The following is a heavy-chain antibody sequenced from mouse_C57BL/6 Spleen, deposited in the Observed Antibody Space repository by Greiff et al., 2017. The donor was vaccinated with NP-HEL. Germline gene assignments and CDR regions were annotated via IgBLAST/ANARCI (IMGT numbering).Heavy chain of an antibody. CDR3: ARDRKFYYFDY. CDR1: GYSITSGYY. J-gene: IGHJ2*01. CDR2: ISYDGSN. Sequence: VQLQQSGPGLVKPSQSLSLTCSVTGYSITSGYYWNWIRQFPGNKLEWMGYISYDGSNNYNPSLKNRISITRDTSKNQFFLKLNSVTTEDTATYYCARDRKFYYFDYWGQGTTLTVSS. V-gene: IGHV3-6*01.